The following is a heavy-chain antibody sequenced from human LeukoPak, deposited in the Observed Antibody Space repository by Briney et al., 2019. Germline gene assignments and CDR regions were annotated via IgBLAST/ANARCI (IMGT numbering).Heavy chain of an antibody. Sequence: GGSLRLSCAASGLTFSSYAMSWVRQARGKGLEWVSAISGSGGCTFYADSVKGRFTISRDNSKTTLYLRMNSLRAEDTAVYYCAKNLHCSSTSCYVWGGDYYYYYGMDVWGQGTTVTVSS. CDR2: ISGSGGCT. CDR1: GLTFSSYA. V-gene: IGHV3-23*01. CDR3: AKNLHCSSTSCYVWGGDYYYYYGMDV. J-gene: IGHJ6*02. D-gene: IGHD2-2*01.